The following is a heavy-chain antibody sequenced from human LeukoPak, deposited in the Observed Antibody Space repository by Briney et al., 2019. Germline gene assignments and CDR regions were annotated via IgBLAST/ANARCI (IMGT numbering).Heavy chain of an antibody. V-gene: IGHV4-30-4*08. Sequence: SQTLSLTCTVSGGSISSGDYYWSWIRQPPGKGLEWIGYIYYSGSTYYNPSLKSRVTISVDTSKNQFSLKLSSVTAADTAVYYCARDRATKYSSGYFWFGFNDYWGQGTLGTVSS. D-gene: IGHD3-22*01. CDR2: IYYSGST. J-gene: IGHJ4*02. CDR1: GGSISSGDYY. CDR3: ARDRATKYSSGYFWFGFNDY.